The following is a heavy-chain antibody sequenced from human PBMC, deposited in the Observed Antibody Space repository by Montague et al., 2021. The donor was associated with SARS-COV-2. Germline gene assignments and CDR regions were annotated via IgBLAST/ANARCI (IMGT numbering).Heavy chain of an antibody. J-gene: IGHJ5*02. CDR2: IYYSGST. D-gene: IGHD2-8*01. CDR1: GVSISSNSYY. Sequence: SETLSLTCTVSGVSISSNSYYWGWIRQPPGKGLEWIGNIYYSGSTYYNPSLQSRVTIYVDTSKNQFSLKLSSVTAAATAVYYCARIWGSAIVLMVYAIKGWFDPWGHGTLVTVSS. V-gene: IGHV4-39*01. CDR3: ARIWGSAIVLMVYAIKGWFDP.